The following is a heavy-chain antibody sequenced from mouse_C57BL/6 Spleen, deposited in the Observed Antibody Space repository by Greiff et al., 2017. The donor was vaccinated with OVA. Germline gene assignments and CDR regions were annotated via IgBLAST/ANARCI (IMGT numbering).Heavy chain of an antibody. V-gene: IGHV5-12*01. CDR3: ARQGYDYDGYFDV. J-gene: IGHJ1*03. D-gene: IGHD2-4*01. Sequence: DVKLVESGGGLVQPGGSLKLSCAASGFTFSDYYMYWVRQTPEKRLEWVAYISNGGGSTYYPDTVKGRFTISRDNAKNTLYLQMSRLKSEDTAMYYCARQGYDYDGYFDVWGTGTTVTVSS. CDR1: GFTFSDYY. CDR2: ISNGGGST.